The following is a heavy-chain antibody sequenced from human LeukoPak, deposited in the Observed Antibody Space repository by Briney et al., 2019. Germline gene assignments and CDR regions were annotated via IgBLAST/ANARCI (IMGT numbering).Heavy chain of an antibody. CDR2: IYSGGST. CDR1: GFTVSSNY. CDR3: ARDSVVVVSGGSSYYYYGMDV. V-gene: IGHV3-66*01. Sequence: PGGSLRLSCAASGFTVSSNYMGWVRQAPGKGLEWVSVIYSGGSTYYADSVKGRFTISRDNSKNTLYLQMNSLRAEDTAVYYCARDSVVVVSGGSSYYYYGMDVWGQGTTVTVSS. J-gene: IGHJ6*02. D-gene: IGHD2-2*01.